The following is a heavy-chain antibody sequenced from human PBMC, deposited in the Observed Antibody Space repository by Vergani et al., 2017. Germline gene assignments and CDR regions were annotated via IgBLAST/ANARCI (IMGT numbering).Heavy chain of an antibody. CDR1: GFTFSDYY. D-gene: IGHD2-2*01. CDR3: ARDYCSSTSCLSSYWYFDL. Sequence: VQLVESGGGLVKPGGSLRLSCAASGFTFSDYYMSWIRQAPGKGLEWVSYISSSSSYTNYADSVKGRFTISRDNAKNSLYLQMNSLRAEDTAVYYCARDYCSSTSCLSSYWYFDLWGRGTLVTVSS. J-gene: IGHJ2*01. V-gene: IGHV3-11*06. CDR2: ISSSSSYT.